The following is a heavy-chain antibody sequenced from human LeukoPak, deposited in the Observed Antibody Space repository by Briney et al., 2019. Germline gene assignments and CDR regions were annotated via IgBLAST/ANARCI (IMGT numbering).Heavy chain of an antibody. CDR1: GDTFSSYA. J-gene: IGHJ4*02. CDR2: IIPILGIA. D-gene: IGHD6-19*01. Sequence: SVKVSCKASGDTFSSYAISWVRQAPGQGLEWMGRIIPILGIANYAQKFQGRVTITADKSTSTAYMELSSLRSEDTAVYYCARDLGASGWFASDYWGQGTLVTVSS. V-gene: IGHV1-69*04. CDR3: ARDLGASGWFASDY.